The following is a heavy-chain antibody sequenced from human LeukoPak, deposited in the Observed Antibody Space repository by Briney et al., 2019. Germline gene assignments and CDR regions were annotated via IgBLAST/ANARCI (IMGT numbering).Heavy chain of an antibody. V-gene: IGHV4-61*08. CDR1: GGSISSGDYY. Sequence: SQTLSLTCTVSGGSISSGDYYWSWIRQPPGKGLEWIGYIYYSGSTNYNPSLKSRVTISVDTSKNQFSLKLSSVTAADTAVYYCARAEPYYDILTGYYISWFDPWGQGTLVTVSS. CDR3: ARAEPYYDILTGYYISWFDP. CDR2: IYYSGST. D-gene: IGHD3-9*01. J-gene: IGHJ5*02.